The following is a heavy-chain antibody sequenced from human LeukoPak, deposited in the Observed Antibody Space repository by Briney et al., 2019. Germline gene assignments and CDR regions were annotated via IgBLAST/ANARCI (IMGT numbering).Heavy chain of an antibody. CDR1: GGSFSGYY. V-gene: IGHV4-34*01. Sequence: PSETLSLTCAVYGGSFSGYYWSWIRQPPGKGLEWIGEINHSGSTNYNPSLKSRVTISVDTSKNQFSLKLSSVTAADTAVYYCARGIPRINPTLWFGELGFDYWGQGTLVTVSS. CDR3: ARGIPRINPTLWFGELGFDY. D-gene: IGHD3-10*01. CDR2: INHSGST. J-gene: IGHJ4*02.